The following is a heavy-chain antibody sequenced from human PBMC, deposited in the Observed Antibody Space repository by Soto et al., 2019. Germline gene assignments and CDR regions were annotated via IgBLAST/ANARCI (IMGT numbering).Heavy chain of an antibody. CDR2: IVVGSGNT. J-gene: IGHJ4*02. Sequence: GASVKVSCKASGFSFSSSVMKWVRQARGQRLEWIGWIVVGSGNTNYAQKFQERVTFTRDMSTSTAYMELSSLRSEDTAVYYCAADPRGYYDILTGYSHYWGQGTLVTVSS. CDR3: AADPRGYYDILTGYSHY. D-gene: IGHD3-9*01. V-gene: IGHV1-58*02. CDR1: GFSFSSSV.